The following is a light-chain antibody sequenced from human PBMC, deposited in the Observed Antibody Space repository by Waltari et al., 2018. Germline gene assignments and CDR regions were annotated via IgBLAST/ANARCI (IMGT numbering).Light chain of an antibody. CDR1: SSDVGGYNY. J-gene: IGLJ3*02. Sequence: QSAPTQPASVSGSPGQSITISCTGTSSDVGGYNYVSWYQQHPGKAPKLMIYEVSNRPPGVSNLFSGPKSGNTASLTISGLQAEDEADYYCSSYTSSATLWVFGGGTQLTVL. CDR2: EVS. CDR3: SSYTSSATLWV. V-gene: IGLV2-14*01.